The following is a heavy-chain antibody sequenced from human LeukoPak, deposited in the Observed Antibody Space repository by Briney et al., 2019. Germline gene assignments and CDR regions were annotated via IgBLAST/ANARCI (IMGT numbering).Heavy chain of an antibody. D-gene: IGHD6-19*01. CDR3: ARAQWLVDAFDI. J-gene: IGHJ3*02. CDR2: ISYDGSNK. Sequence: GGSLRLSCAASGFTFSSYAMHWVRQAPGKGLEWVAVISYDGSNKYYADSVKGRFTISRDNSKNTLYLQMNSPRAEDTAVYYCARAQWLVDAFDIWGQGTMVTVSS. V-gene: IGHV3-30-3*01. CDR1: GFTFSSYA.